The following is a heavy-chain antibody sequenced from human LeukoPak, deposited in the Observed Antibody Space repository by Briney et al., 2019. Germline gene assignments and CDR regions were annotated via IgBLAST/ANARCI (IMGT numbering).Heavy chain of an antibody. CDR1: GGSISSGGYY. CDR2: ISYSGST. CDR3: AREGRLLQSYNWFDP. V-gene: IGHV4-31*03. J-gene: IGHJ5*02. D-gene: IGHD3-22*01. Sequence: KSSETLSLTCTVSGGSISSGGYYWSWIRQHPGKSLEWVGYISYSGSTYYKSSLRSRVTMSVDTSKNQFSLKLSSVTAADTAVYYCAREGRLLQSYNWFDPWGQGTLVTVSS.